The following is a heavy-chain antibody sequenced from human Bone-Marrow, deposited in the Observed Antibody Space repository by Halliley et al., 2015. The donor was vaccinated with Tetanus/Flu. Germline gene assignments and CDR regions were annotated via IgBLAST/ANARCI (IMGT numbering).Heavy chain of an antibody. D-gene: IGHD4-17*01. J-gene: IGHJ4*02. V-gene: IGHV3-23*01. CDR2: ISGSGRNT. CDR3: AKDVVAYDFGDYSLDF. Sequence: ISGSGRNTYYADSVKGRFTISRDNSKNTLFLQMNSLRAEDTAIYYCAKDVVAYDFGDYSLDFWGQGTLVTVSS.